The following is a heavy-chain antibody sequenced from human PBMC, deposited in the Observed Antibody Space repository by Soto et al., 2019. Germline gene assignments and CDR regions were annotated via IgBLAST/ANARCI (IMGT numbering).Heavy chain of an antibody. Sequence: PGGSLRLSCVVSGSTIDDYAMHWVRQVPGKGLEWVSGISWNSGSIGYADSVKGRFTISRDNAKNSLYLQMNSLRAEDTALYYCAKDIGLRFLEWPYRGRNTDLYGMDVWGQGTTVTVSS. CDR3: AKDIGLRFLEWPYRGRNTDLYGMDV. CDR1: GSTIDDYA. CDR2: ISWNSGSI. V-gene: IGHV3-9*01. J-gene: IGHJ6*02. D-gene: IGHD3-3*01.